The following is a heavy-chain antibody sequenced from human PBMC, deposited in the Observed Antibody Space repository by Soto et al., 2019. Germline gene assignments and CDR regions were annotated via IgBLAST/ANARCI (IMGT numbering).Heavy chain of an antibody. CDR1: GFTFSSYE. D-gene: IGHD2-21*01. CDR2: ISSSGSTI. Sequence: GVLKLFCAASGFTFSSYEMNLVRQAPGKGLEWVSYISSSGSTIYYADSVKGRLTISRDNAKNSLYLQMNSLRAEDTAVYYCARGTVAVLGYWGQGTLVTVSS. J-gene: IGHJ4*02. V-gene: IGHV3-48*03. CDR3: ARGTVAVLGY.